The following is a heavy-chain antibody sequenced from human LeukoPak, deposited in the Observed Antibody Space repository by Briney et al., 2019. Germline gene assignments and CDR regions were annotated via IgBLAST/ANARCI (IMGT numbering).Heavy chain of an antibody. CDR2: ITDSGGAT. V-gene: IGHV3-23*01. Sequence: PGGSLRLSCAASGFAFTDYAISWVRQAPGKGLEWVSAITDSGGATYYADSVKGRFTISRDNSKNTLYLQMNSLRGDDTAIHYCAKAYTRSWYAAFDIWGQGTMVTISS. J-gene: IGHJ3*02. CDR1: GFAFTDYA. CDR3: AKAYTRSWYAAFDI. D-gene: IGHD6-13*01.